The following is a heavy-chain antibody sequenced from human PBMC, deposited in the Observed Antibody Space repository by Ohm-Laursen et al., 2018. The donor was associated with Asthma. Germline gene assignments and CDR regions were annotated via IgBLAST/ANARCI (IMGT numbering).Heavy chain of an antibody. CDR2: ISYDGSNK. D-gene: IGHD4-17*01. CDR3: AKDLFRDYGDYGCAFDI. CDR1: GFTFSSYG. J-gene: IGHJ3*02. V-gene: IGHV3-30*18. Sequence: SLRLSCAASGFTFSSYGMHWVRQAPGKGLEWVAVISYDGSNKYYADSVKGRFTISRDNSKNTLYLQMNSLRAEDTAVYYCAKDLFRDYGDYGCAFDIWGQGTMVTVSS.